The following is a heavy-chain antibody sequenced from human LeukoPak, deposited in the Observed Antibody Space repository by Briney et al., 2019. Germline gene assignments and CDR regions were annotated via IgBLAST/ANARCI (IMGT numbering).Heavy chain of an antibody. CDR2: ISYDGKTK. V-gene: IGHV3-30*03. CDR3: ASVKANAPNRLDS. CDR1: GFTFSSYG. J-gene: IGHJ4*02. D-gene: IGHD2-8*01. Sequence: GGSLRLSCAASGFTFSSYGMHWVRQAPGKGLEWVAVISYDGKTKYYADSVKGRFTISRDNVENTLYLKMSSLRAEDTAVYYCASVKANAPNRLDSWGQGTLVTVSS.